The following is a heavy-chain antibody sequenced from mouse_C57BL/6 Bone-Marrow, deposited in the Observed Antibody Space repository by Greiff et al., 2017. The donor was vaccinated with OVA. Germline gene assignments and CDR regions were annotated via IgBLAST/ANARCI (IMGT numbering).Heavy chain of an antibody. D-gene: IGHD3-1*01. Sequence: EVKLMESGGGLVQPGGSLKLSCAASGFTFSDYYMYWVRQTPEKRLEWVAYISNGGGSTYYPDTVKGRFTISRDNTKNTLYLQMSRLKSEDTAMYYCARNGLRAWFAYWGQGTLVTVSA. V-gene: IGHV5-12*01. J-gene: IGHJ3*01. CDR3: ARNGLRAWFAY. CDR1: GFTFSDYY. CDR2: ISNGGGST.